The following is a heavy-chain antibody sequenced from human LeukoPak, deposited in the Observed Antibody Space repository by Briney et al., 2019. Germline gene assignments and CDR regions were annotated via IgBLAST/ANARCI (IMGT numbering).Heavy chain of an antibody. J-gene: IGHJ6*02. CDR3: ARAGQQLAPNYYYYYGMDV. Sequence: SVKVSCKASGYTFTSYGISWVRQAPGQGLEWMGRIIPILGIANYAQKFQGRVTITADKSTSTAYMELSSLRSEDTAVYYCARAGQQLAPNYYYYYGMDVWGQGTTVTVSS. V-gene: IGHV1-69*04. CDR2: IIPILGIA. CDR1: GYTFTSYG. D-gene: IGHD6-13*01.